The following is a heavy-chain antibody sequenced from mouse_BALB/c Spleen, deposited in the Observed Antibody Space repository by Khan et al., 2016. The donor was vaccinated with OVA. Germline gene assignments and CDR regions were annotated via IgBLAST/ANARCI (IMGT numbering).Heavy chain of an antibody. CDR1: GYAFSSFW. V-gene: IGHV1-80*01. CDR3: VRGGGFFDS. CDR2: IYPGDGDT. J-gene: IGHJ2*01. Sequence: QVRLQQSGAELVRPGSSVKISCKASGYAFSSFWLDWVIQRPGQGLEWIGQIYPGDGDTKYNGKFKDKATLTADISSNSAYMQLSSLTSEDSAVYFCVRGGGFFDSWGQGTTLTVSS.